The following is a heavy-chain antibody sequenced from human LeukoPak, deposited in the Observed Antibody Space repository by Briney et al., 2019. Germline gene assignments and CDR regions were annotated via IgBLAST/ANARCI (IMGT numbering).Heavy chain of an antibody. CDR3: ARDSGYDYPPYGGMDV. V-gene: IGHV3-21*01. D-gene: IGHD5-12*01. Sequence: GGSLRLSCAASGFTFSSYRMNWVRQAPGEGLEWVSSLSRSSTYIYYADSVKGRFTISRDNAKNSLYLQMNSLRAEDTAVYYCARDSGYDYPPYGGMDVWGQGTTVTISS. CDR2: LSRSSTYI. J-gene: IGHJ6*02. CDR1: GFTFSSYR.